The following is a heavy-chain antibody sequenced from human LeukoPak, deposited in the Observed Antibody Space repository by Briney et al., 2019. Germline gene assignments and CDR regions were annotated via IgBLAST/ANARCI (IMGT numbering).Heavy chain of an antibody. Sequence: SETLSLTCTVSGGSISSSSYYWGWIRQPPGKGLEWIGSIYYSGSTYYNPSLKSRVTISVDKSKNQFSLKLSSVTAADTAVYYCATLLGHAWHAFDIWGQGTMVTVSS. J-gene: IGHJ3*02. CDR2: IYYSGST. CDR1: GGSISSSSYY. CDR3: ATLLGHAWHAFDI. D-gene: IGHD3-16*01. V-gene: IGHV4-39*07.